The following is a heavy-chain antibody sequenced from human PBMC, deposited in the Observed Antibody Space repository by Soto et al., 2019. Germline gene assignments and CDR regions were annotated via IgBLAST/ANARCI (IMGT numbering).Heavy chain of an antibody. V-gene: IGHV4-34*01. CDR2: INHSGST. D-gene: IGHD2-15*01. Sequence: SETLSLTCAVYGGSFSGYYWSWIRQPPGKGLEWIGEINHSGSTNYNPSLKSRVTISVDTSKNQFSLKLSSVTAADTAVYYCARAAPRYCSGGSCYSGMDYWGQGTLVTVS. CDR1: GGSFSGYY. CDR3: ARAAPRYCSGGSCYSGMDY. J-gene: IGHJ4*02.